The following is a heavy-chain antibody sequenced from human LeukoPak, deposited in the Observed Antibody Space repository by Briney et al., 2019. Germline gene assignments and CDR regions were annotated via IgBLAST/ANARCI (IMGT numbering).Heavy chain of an antibody. D-gene: IGHD3-22*01. V-gene: IGHV3-23*01. CDR1: GFTFSSYG. CDR3: AKEKVYYDSSGYSAYYFDY. J-gene: IGHJ4*02. CDR2: ISGSGGST. Sequence: GGSLRLSCAASGFTFSSYGMSWVRQAPGKGLEWVSAISGSGGSTYHADSVKGRFTISRDNSKNTLYLQMNSLRAEDTAVYYCAKEKVYYDSSGYSAYYFDYWGQGTLVTVSS.